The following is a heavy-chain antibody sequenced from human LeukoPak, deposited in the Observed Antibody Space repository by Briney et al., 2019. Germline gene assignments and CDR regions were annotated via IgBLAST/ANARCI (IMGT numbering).Heavy chain of an antibody. CDR1: DGSITSTNYY. V-gene: IGHV4-39*07. D-gene: IGHD2-2*01. J-gene: IGHJ4*02. CDR3: ARDIVVVPAASSL. CDR2: IYYDNGAT. Sequence: PSETLSLTCTVSDGSITSTNYYWGWIRQPPGKGLEWIGTIYYDNGATQYNPSLKSRVTISVDKPKNQFSLKLTSMTAADTAVYYCARDIVVVPAASSLWGQGTLVTVSS.